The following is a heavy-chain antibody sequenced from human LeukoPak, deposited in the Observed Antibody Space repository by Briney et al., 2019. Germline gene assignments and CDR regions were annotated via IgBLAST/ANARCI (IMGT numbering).Heavy chain of an antibody. V-gene: IGHV4-4*07. CDR3: ARDKFPEWDYYDSSGYHDAFDI. CDR2: IYTSGST. J-gene: IGHJ3*02. Sequence: SETLSLTCTVSGGSISSYYWSWIRQPAGKGREWIGRIYTSGSTNYNPSLKGRVTMSVDTSKNQFSLKLSSVTAADTAVYYCARDKFPEWDYYDSSGYHDAFDIWGQGTMVTVSS. D-gene: IGHD3-22*01. CDR1: GGSISSYY.